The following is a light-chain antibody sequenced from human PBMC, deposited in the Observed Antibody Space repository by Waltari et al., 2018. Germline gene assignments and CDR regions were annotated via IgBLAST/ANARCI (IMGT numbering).Light chain of an antibody. CDR2: YDS. CDR1: NIGSSS. J-gene: IGLJ1*01. V-gene: IGLV3-21*04. Sequence: SYVLTQPPSVSVAPGETASITSGGDNIGSSSWHGYQKKPGQAPLLIIFYDSERPSGLPARFSGSNSGNTATLTITSVEAGDEARYYCHVWHAHFDPGVFGTGTEVTVL. CDR3: HVWHAHFDPGV.